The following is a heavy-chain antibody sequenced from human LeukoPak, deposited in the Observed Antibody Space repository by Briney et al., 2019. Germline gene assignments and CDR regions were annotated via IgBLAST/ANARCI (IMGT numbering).Heavy chain of an antibody. CDR1: GGTFSCYA. D-gene: IGHD3-22*01. CDR2: IIPILGIA. J-gene: IGHJ4*02. Sequence: SVKVSCKASGGTFSCYAISWVQQAPGQGLEWMGRIIPILGIANYAQKFQGRVTITADKSTSTAYMELSSLRSEDTAVYYCASVHDSSGYYYPFDYWGQGTLVTVSS. CDR3: ASVHDSSGYYYPFDY. V-gene: IGHV1-69*04.